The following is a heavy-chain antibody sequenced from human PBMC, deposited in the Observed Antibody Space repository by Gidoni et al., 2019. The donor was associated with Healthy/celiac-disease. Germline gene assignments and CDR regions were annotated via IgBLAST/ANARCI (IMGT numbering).Heavy chain of an antibody. CDR1: GGTFSSYA. D-gene: IGHD2-21*02. CDR2: ILPLFGTA. Sequence: QVQLVQSGAAVTKPGSSAKVSCKASGGTFSSYAISWVRQAPGQGLEWMGGILPLFGTANYAQKFQGRVTITADESTSTAYMELSSLRSEDTAVYYCARAYCGGDCYTTYYYGMDVWGQGTTVTVSS. J-gene: IGHJ6*02. CDR3: ARAYCGGDCYTTYYYGMDV. V-gene: IGHV1-69*01.